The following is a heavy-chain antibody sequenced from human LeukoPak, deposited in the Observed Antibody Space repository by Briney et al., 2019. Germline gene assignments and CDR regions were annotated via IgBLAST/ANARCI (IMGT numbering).Heavy chain of an antibody. Sequence: GGSLRLSCAASGFTFSSYAMSWVRQAPGKGLEWVSAISGSGGSTYYADSAKGRFTISRDNSKNTLYLQMNSLRAEDTAVYYCAKDHGSQRPAEYSQHWGQGTLVTVSS. D-gene: IGHD1-26*01. J-gene: IGHJ1*01. CDR3: AKDHGSQRPAEYSQH. CDR1: GFTFSSYA. CDR2: ISGSGGST. V-gene: IGHV3-23*01.